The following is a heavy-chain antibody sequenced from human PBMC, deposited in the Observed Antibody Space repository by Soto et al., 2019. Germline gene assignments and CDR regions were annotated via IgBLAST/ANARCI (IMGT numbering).Heavy chain of an antibody. CDR2: IWYDGSNK. D-gene: IGHD3-3*01. V-gene: IGHV3-33*01. CDR3: ARGGEAYYDFWSGYYNEYFQH. J-gene: IGHJ1*01. Sequence: PGGSLRLSCAASGFTLSSYGMHWVRQAQGKGLEWVAVIWYDGSNKYYADSVKGRFTISRDNSKNTLYLQMNSLRAEDTAVYYCARGGEAYYDFWSGYYNEYFQHWGQGTLVTVSS. CDR1: GFTLSSYG.